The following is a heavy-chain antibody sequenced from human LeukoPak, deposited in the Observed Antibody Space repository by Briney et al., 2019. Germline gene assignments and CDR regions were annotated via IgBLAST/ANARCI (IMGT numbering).Heavy chain of an antibody. Sequence: PGASLRLSCAASGFTFSSYAISWVRQAPGKGLEWVSAISGSGGSTNYADSVKGRFTISRDNSKNTLCLQMNSLRAEDTAVYYCAKDGRVAVAATGYYGMDVWGQGTTVTVSS. CDR2: ISGSGGST. CDR1: GFTFSSYA. CDR3: AKDGRVAVAATGYYGMDV. J-gene: IGHJ6*02. V-gene: IGHV3-23*01. D-gene: IGHD6-19*01.